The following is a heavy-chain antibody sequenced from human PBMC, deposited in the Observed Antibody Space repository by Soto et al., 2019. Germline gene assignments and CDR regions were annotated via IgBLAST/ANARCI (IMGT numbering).Heavy chain of an antibody. D-gene: IGHD1-20*01. CDR1: GFTVSSNY. J-gene: IGHJ4*02. V-gene: IGHV3-53*01. CDR2: IYSGGGT. Sequence: GGSLRLSCAVSGFTVSSNYMTWVRQAPGKGLEWVSVIYSGGGTYYADSVKGRFTISKDNSKRTLYLQMNSLRAEDTAMYYCAGAPPRYNWNYFDYWGQGTLVTVSS. CDR3: AGAPPRYNWNYFDY.